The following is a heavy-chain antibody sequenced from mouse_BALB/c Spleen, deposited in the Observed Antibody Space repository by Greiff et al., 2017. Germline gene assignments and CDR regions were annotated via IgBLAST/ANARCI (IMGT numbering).Heavy chain of an antibody. CDR1: GFTFSSYA. CDR3: ARRATGYFDY. CDR2: ISSGGSYT. J-gene: IGHJ2*01. V-gene: IGHV5-9-4*01. D-gene: IGHD3-3*01. Sequence: EVKLQESGGGLVKPGGSLKLSCAASGFTFSSYAMSWVRQSPETRLEWVAEISSGGSYTYYPDTVTGRFTISKDNAKNSLYLEMSSLKSKDTAMYYCARRATGYFDYWGQGTTLTVSS.